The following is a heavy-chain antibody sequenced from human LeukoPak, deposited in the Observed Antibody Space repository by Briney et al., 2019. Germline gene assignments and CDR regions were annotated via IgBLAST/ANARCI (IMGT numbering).Heavy chain of an antibody. CDR3: ARSRSSSPYYFDT. J-gene: IGHJ4*02. D-gene: IGHD6-19*01. CDR1: RGSSSTYY. Sequence: PSETLSLTCSVSRGSSSTYYWSWIRQPPGKGLEWIGFVFYSGTTNSNPSVKSRVSMSVDMSKNHLSLELTSVTAADSAVYYCARSRSSSPYYFDTWGQGTLVTVSS. V-gene: IGHV4-59*01. CDR2: VFYSGTT.